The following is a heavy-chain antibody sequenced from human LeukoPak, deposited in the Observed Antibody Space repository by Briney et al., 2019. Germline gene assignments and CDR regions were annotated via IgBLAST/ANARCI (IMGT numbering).Heavy chain of an antibody. CDR3: ARVSRTTVAPGALDAFDI. V-gene: IGHV3-21*04. J-gene: IGHJ3*02. CDR2: ISSSSSYI. CDR1: GFTFSSYS. D-gene: IGHD4-23*01. Sequence: PGGSLRLSCAASGFTFSSYSMNWVRQAPGKGLEWVSSISSSSSYIHYADSVKGRFTISRDNSKNTLYLQMNSLRAEDTAVYYCARVSRTTVAPGALDAFDIWGQGTMVIVSS.